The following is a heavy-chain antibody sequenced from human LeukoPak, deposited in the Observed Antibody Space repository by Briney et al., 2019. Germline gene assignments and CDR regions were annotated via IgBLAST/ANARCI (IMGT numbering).Heavy chain of an antibody. J-gene: IGHJ4*02. V-gene: IGHV4-59*08. CDR2: IYYSGST. Sequence: SETLSLTCTVSGGSISSYYWSWIRQPPGKGLEWIGNIYYSGSTNYNPSLKSRVTISVDTSKNQFSLKLSSVTAADTAVYYCARGGRGYSYGLDYWGQGTLVTVSS. D-gene: IGHD5-18*01. CDR1: GGSISSYY. CDR3: ARGGRGYSYGLDY.